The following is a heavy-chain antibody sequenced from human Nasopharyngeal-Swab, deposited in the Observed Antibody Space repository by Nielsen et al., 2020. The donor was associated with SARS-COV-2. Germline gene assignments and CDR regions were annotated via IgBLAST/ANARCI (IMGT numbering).Heavy chain of an antibody. Sequence: GGSLRLSCAASGFTFSDYYMSWIRQAPGKGLEWVSYISSSGSTIYYADSVKGRFTISRDNAKNSLYLQMNNLRAEDTAVYYCASLLWFGELPSDYYYYGMDVWGQGTTVTVSS. CDR1: GFTFSDYY. J-gene: IGHJ6*02. CDR3: ASLLWFGELPSDYYYYGMDV. CDR2: ISSSGSTI. D-gene: IGHD3-10*01. V-gene: IGHV3-11*04.